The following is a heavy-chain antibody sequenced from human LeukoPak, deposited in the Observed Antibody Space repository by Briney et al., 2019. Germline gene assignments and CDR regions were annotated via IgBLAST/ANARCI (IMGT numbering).Heavy chain of an antibody. D-gene: IGHD3-22*01. CDR2: IYYSGST. CDR3: ARRDTSSGYFDY. Sequence: SETLSLTCTVSGGSISSSSYYWGWIRQPPGKGLAWIGSIYYSGSTYYNPSPKSRVTISVDTSKNQFSLKLSSVTAADTAVYYCARRDTSSGYFDYWGQGTLVTVSS. J-gene: IGHJ4*02. V-gene: IGHV4-39*01. CDR1: GGSISSSSYY.